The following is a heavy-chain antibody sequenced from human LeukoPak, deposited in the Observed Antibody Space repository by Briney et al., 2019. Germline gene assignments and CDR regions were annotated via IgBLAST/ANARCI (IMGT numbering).Heavy chain of an antibody. V-gene: IGHV1-18*01. J-gene: IGHJ6*02. CDR2: ISAYNGNT. CDR3: ARDRYCSSTSCYRLNYYYGMDV. Sequence: ASVKVSCKASGYTFTSYDINWVRQAPGQGLEWMGWISAYNGNTNYAQKLQGRVTMTTDTSTSTAYMELRSLRSDDTAVYYCARDRYCSSTSCYRLNYYYGMDVWGQGTTVTVPS. D-gene: IGHD2-2*01. CDR1: GYTFTSYD.